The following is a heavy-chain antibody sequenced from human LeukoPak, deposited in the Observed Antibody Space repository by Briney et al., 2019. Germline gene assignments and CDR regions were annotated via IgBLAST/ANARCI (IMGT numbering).Heavy chain of an antibody. CDR3: ARAGGERWYYSSSRWRQNPLDAFDI. CDR1: GGSISSSNW. D-gene: IGHD6-13*01. Sequence: KTSGTLSLTCAVSGGSISSSNWWSWIRQPPGKGLEWIGEINHSGSTNYNPSLKSRVTISVDTSKNQFSLKLSSVTAADTAVYYCARAGGERWYYSSSRWRQNPLDAFDIWGQGTMVTVSS. CDR2: INHSGST. J-gene: IGHJ3*02. V-gene: IGHV4-4*02.